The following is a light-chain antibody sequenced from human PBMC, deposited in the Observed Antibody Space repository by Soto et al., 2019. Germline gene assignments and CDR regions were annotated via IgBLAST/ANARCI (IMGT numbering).Light chain of an antibody. J-gene: IGKJ1*01. CDR2: GAS. Sequence: EIVLTQSPGTLSLSPGERATLSCRASQSIRSSSLAWYQQKPGQAPRLLIYGASTRATGIPARFSGSGSGTEFTLTISSLQSEDFAVYYCQRYNNWPGTFGQGTKVDIK. V-gene: IGKV3-15*01. CDR3: QRYNNWPGT. CDR1: QSIRSS.